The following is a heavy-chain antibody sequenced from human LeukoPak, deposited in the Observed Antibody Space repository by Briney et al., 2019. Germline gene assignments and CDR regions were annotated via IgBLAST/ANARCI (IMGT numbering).Heavy chain of an antibody. CDR1: GFTFDDYS. D-gene: IGHD1-14*01. J-gene: IGHJ4*02. CDR2: ISWDGGST. V-gene: IGHV3-43*01. Sequence: GGSLRLSCAASGFTFDDYSMHWVRQAPGKGLEWVSLISWDGGSTYYADSVKGRFTISRDNSKNSLYLQMNSLRTEDTALYYCAKDGKNHFDSWGQGALVTVSS. CDR3: AKDGKNHFDS.